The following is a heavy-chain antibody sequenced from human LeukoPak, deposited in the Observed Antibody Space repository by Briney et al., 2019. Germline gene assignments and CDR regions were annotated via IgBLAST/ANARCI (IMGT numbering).Heavy chain of an antibody. CDR2: IYHSGST. D-gene: IGHD3-10*01. CDR1: GYSISSGYY. Sequence: PSETLSLTCTVPGYSISSGYYWGWIRQPPGKGLEWIGSIYHSGSTYYNPSLKSRVTISVDTSKNQFSLNLISVTAADTAVYYCARDSGTTGEVKFDPWGQGTLVTVSS. CDR3: ARDSGTTGEVKFDP. J-gene: IGHJ5*02. V-gene: IGHV4-38-2*02.